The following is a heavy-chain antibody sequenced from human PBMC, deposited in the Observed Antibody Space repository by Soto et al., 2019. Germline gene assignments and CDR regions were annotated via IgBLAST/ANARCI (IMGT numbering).Heavy chain of an antibody. V-gene: IGHV3-48*02. CDR3: LNIVSASAYYM. CDR2: ISSSSASI. Sequence: PGRSLGIGCAVQRDSLGSQSMTCAGQAPGKGLEWISYISSSSASIYYADSVKGRFTISRDNAKNSLYLQMNSLRDEDTAVYYYLNIVSASAYYM. J-gene: IGHJ6*03. D-gene: IGHD2-21*01. CDR1: RDSLGSQS.